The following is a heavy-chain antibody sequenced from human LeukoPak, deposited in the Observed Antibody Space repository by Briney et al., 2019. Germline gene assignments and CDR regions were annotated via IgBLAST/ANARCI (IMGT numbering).Heavy chain of an antibody. D-gene: IGHD5-18*01. J-gene: IGHJ4*02. CDR1: GLPFGSYT. CDR3: ARGSDTAMVLFYYFDY. CDR2: INSRSSYV. V-gene: IGHV3-21*01. Sequence: GGSRGLSWAASGLPFGSYTMNGVRQAPGKGREGVSSINSRSSYVYYADSVKGRFTISRDNAKNSLYLQMNTLRAEDTAVYYCARGSDTAMVLFYYFDYWGQGTLVTVSS.